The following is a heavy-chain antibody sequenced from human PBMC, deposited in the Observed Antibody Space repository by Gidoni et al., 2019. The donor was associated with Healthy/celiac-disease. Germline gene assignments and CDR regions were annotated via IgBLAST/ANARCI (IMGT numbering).Heavy chain of an antibody. Sequence: QVQLVESGGGVVQPGRSLRLSCAASGFTFSRYGMHWVRQAPGKGLEWVAVISYDGSNKYYADSVKGRFTISRDKSKNTLYLQMNSLRAEDTAVYYCAKDWELPSGWGQGTLVTVSS. CDR3: AKDWELPSG. J-gene: IGHJ4*02. V-gene: IGHV3-30*18. D-gene: IGHD1-26*01. CDR1: GFTFSRYG. CDR2: ISYDGSNK.